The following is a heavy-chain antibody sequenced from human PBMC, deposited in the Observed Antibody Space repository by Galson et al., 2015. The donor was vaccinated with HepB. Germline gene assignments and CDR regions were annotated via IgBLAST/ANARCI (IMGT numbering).Heavy chain of an antibody. V-gene: IGHV3-7*01. J-gene: IGHJ4*02. CDR2: IRQDGSEK. CDR3: AASGGY. Sequence: SLRLSCAFTFSSYWFYWVRQAPGKGLEWVANIRQDGSEKYYVDSVKGRFTISRDNAKNSLSLQMDSLRVEDTAVYYCAASGGYWGQGTLVTVSS. CDR1: TFSSYW. D-gene: IGHD3-10*01.